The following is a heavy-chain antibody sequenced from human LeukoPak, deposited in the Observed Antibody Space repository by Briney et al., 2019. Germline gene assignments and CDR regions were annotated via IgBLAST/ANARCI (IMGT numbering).Heavy chain of an antibody. D-gene: IGHD5-24*01. V-gene: IGHV1-2*02. J-gene: IGHJ4*02. CDR2: ITPSGGT. CDR3: ARDRYGDGLAHFDY. Sequence: ASVKVSFKASGCTFTSYAMHWVRQAPGQGLEWMGWITPSGGTNYPQKFQGRVAITRDTSITTAYMDLSRLTSDDTAVYYCARDRYGDGLAHFDYWGQGALVTVSS. CDR1: GCTFTSYA.